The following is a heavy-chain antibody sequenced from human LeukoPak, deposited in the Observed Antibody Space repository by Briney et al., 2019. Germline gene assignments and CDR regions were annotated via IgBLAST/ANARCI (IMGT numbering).Heavy chain of an antibody. D-gene: IGHD6-13*01. CDR3: ARSAGSSGWYEGYYFDY. J-gene: IGHJ4*02. V-gene: IGHV3-7*01. CDR2: IKQDGSEK. CDR1: GFTFSSYA. Sequence: GGSPRLSCAASGFTFSSYAMSWVRQAPGKGLEWVANIKQDGSEKYYVDSVKGRFTISRDNAKISLYLQMNSLRAEDTAIYYCARSAGSSGWYEGYYFDYWAREPWSPSPQ.